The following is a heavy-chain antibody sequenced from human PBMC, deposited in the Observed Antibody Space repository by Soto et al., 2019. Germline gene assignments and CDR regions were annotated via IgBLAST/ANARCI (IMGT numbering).Heavy chain of an antibody. CDR3: ARVRKSYGLGDWFDP. D-gene: IGHD5-18*01. CDR2: NSAYNGNT. CDR1: GYTFTSYG. V-gene: IGHV1-18*01. J-gene: IGHJ5*02. Sequence: QVQLVQSGAEVKKPGASVKVSCKASGYTFTSYGISWVRQAPGQGLEWMGWNSAYNGNTNYAQKLQGRVTKTTNTSTSTAYMELRSLRSDDTAVYYCARVRKSYGLGDWFDPWGQGTLFTVSS.